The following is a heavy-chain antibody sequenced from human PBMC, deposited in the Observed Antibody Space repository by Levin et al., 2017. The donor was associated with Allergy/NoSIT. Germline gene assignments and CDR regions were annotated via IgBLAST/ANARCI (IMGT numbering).Heavy chain of an antibody. CDR1: GLTFSSFA. D-gene: IGHD5/OR15-5a*01. CDR2: ISHDGSTK. V-gene: IGHV3-30*03. CDR3: ARDSTIRSVFYMDG. J-gene: IGHJ6*03. Sequence: GGSLRLSCAASGLTFSSFAMHWVRQAPGKGLEWVAVISHDGSTKYYADSVRGRFTISRDNSMDAVYVQMNSLRGEDTAVYYCARDSTIRSVFYMDGWGKGTTVTVSS.